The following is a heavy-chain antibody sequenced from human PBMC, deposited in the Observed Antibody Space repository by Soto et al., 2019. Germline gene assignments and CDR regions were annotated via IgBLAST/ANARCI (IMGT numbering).Heavy chain of an antibody. J-gene: IGHJ4*02. Sequence: GSLRLSCAASGFTFSSYGMHWVRQAPGKGLEWVAVIWYDGSNKYYADSVKGRFTISRDNSKNTLYLQMNSLRAEDTAVYYCAREAGYDSSGYYSYYFDYWGQGTLVTVSS. CDR3: AREAGYDSSGYYSYYFDY. CDR2: IWYDGSNK. CDR1: GFTFSSYG. D-gene: IGHD3-22*01. V-gene: IGHV3-33*01.